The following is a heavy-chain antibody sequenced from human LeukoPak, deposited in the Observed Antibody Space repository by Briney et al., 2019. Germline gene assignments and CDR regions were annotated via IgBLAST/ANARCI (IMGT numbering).Heavy chain of an antibody. CDR1: GFTFSSYW. Sequence: GGSLRLSCAASGFTFSSYWMSWVRQAPGKGLEWVANIKQDGSEKYYVDSVKGRFTISRDNAKNSLYLQMNSLRAEDTAVYYCARQQLTPRYPYYFDYWGQGTLVTVSS. CDR2: IKQDGSEK. CDR3: ARQQLTPRYPYYFDY. D-gene: IGHD6-13*01. V-gene: IGHV3-7*01. J-gene: IGHJ4*02.